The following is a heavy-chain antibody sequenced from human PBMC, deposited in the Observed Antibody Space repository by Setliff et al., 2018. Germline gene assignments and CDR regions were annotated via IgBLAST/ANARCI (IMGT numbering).Heavy chain of an antibody. Sequence: LSLTCTVSGGSISSSYWTWIRQPPGKGLEWIEYIYSSGSTNNNPSLKSRATISVDTSKNQFSLKLSSVTAADTAVYYCARAAKYDSSGYYGFWFDPWGQGTLVTVSS. V-gene: IGHV4-59*01. CDR1: GGSISSSY. CDR2: IYSSGST. J-gene: IGHJ5*02. D-gene: IGHD3-22*01. CDR3: ARAAKYDSSGYYGFWFDP.